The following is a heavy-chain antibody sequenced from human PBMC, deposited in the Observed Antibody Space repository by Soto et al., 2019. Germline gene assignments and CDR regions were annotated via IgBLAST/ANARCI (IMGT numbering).Heavy chain of an antibody. CDR1: GFTFSSHW. D-gene: IGHD5-18*01. V-gene: IGHV3-74*01. J-gene: IGHJ4*02. CDR3: ARDRADMVTNYHPMFDY. Sequence: EVQLVESGGGLVQPGGSLRLSCAASGFTFSSHWMHWLRQLPGKGLVWVARIKNDGSSTRYADSVKGRFTISRDNARDTLYLQMNSLIAEDTAVYYCARDRADMVTNYHPMFDYWGQGTLVTVSS. CDR2: IKNDGSST.